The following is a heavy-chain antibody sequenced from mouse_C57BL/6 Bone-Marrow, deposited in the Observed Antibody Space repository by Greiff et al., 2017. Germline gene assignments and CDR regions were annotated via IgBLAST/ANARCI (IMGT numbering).Heavy chain of an antibody. CDR2: IWSGGST. CDR1: GFSLTSYG. Sequence: VMLVESGPGLVQPSQSLSITCTVSGFSLTSYGVHWVRQSPGKGLEWLGVIWSGGSTDYNAAFISRLSISKDNSKSQVFFKMNSLQADDTAIYXCARNRDYSSSAWFAYWGQGTLVTVSA. D-gene: IGHD2-12*01. V-gene: IGHV2-2*01. J-gene: IGHJ3*01. CDR3: ARNRDYSSSAWFAY.